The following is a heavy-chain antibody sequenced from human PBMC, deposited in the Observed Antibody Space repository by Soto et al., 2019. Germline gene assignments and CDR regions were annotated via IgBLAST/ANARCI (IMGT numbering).Heavy chain of an antibody. J-gene: IGHJ4*02. CDR1: GGTFSSYS. D-gene: IGHD1-26*01. V-gene: IGHV1-69*01. Sequence: QVQLVQSGAEVKKPGSSVKVSCKASGGTFSSYSINWVRQAPGQGLEWMGEIIPIFGTANYAQKFQGRVTIAAGESTSTASMELSSLRSEDTAVYFCARDGGRHSGGIDYWGQGTLVTVSS. CDR2: IIPIFGTA. CDR3: ARDGGRHSGGIDY.